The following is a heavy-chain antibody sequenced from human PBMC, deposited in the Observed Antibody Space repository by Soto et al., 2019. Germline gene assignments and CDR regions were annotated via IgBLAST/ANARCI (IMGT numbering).Heavy chain of an antibody. CDR2: IIPILGIA. V-gene: IGHV1-69*08. J-gene: IGHJ5*02. CDR1: GGTFSSYT. D-gene: IGHD6-13*01. CDR3: ARDSVAAAGTQWFDP. Sequence: QVQLVQSGAEVKKPGSSVKVSYKASGGTFSSYTISWVRQAPGQGLEWMGRIIPILGIANYAQKFQGRVTITADKSTSTAYMELSSLRSEDTAVYYCARDSVAAAGTQWFDPWGQGTLVTVSS.